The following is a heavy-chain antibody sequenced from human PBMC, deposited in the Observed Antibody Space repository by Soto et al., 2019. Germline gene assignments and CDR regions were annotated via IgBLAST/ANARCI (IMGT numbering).Heavy chain of an antibody. CDR1: GYTFTIYG. Sequence: ASVKVSCKSSGYTFTIYGIICVRQAPGQGLEWMGLISAYNGNTNYAQKFQGRVTITADESTSTAYMELSSLRSEDTAVYYCAREGLVLVTNTVKSDYYYYAMDVWGQGTTVTVSS. D-gene: IGHD2-2*01. J-gene: IGHJ6*02. CDR3: AREGLVLVTNTVKSDYYYYAMDV. V-gene: IGHV1-18*01. CDR2: ISAYNGNT.